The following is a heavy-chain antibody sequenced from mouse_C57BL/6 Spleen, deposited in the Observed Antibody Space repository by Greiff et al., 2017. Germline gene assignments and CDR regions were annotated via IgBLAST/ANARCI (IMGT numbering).Heavy chain of an antibody. CDR2: IWSGGST. CDR3: ARNKGLAEDYFDY. CDR1: GFSLTSYG. Sequence: VHRVESGPGLVQPSQSLSITCTVSGFSLTSYGVHWVRQSPGKGLEWLGVIWSGGSTDYNAAFISRLSISKDNSKSQVFFKMNSLQADDTAIYYCARNKGLAEDYFDYWGQGTTLTVSS. V-gene: IGHV2-2*01. D-gene: IGHD1-1*01. J-gene: IGHJ2*01.